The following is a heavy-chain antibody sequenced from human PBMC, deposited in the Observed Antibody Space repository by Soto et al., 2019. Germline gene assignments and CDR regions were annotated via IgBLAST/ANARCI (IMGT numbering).Heavy chain of an antibody. CDR1: GGTFSSYA. D-gene: IGHD2-2*01. V-gene: IGHV1-69*12. CDR3: ARHVPAAGYYYGMDV. CDR2: IISIFGTA. J-gene: IGHJ6*02. Sequence: QVQLVQSGAEVKKPGSSVKVSCKASGGTFSSYAISWVRQAPGQGLEWMGGIISIFGTANYAQKFQGRVTINADESTSTAYMELSSLRSDDTAVYYCARHVPAAGYYYGMDVWGQGTTVTVSS.